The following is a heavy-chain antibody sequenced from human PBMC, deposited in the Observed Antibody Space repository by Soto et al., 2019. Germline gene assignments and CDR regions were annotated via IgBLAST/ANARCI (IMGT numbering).Heavy chain of an antibody. CDR2: MNPNSGRT. D-gene: IGHD6-19*01. Sequence: QVQLVQSGAEVRKPGASVKVSCKTSGYTFTDYDINWVRQAPGQGLEWVGRMNPNSGRTDYAQKLEGRVTMTRDISISTAYMELSSLGYDDTAVYFCSTWGRNGWYTGFFWGQGTRVTVSS. J-gene: IGHJ4*02. CDR1: GYTFTDYD. V-gene: IGHV1-8*02. CDR3: STWGRNGWYTGFF.